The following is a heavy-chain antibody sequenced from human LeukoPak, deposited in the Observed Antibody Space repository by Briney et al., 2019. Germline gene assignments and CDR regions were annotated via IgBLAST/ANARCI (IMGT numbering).Heavy chain of an antibody. J-gene: IGHJ4*02. D-gene: IGHD2-15*01. CDR2: ISSSSYI. Sequence: GGSLRLSCAASGFTSSSYSMNWVRQAPGKGLEWVSSISSSSYIYYADSVKGRFTISRDNAKNSLYLQMNSLRAEDTAVYYCAREGDIYCSGGSCHPPDYWGQGTLVTVSS. CDR1: GFTSSSYS. CDR3: AREGDIYCSGGSCHPPDY. V-gene: IGHV3-21*01.